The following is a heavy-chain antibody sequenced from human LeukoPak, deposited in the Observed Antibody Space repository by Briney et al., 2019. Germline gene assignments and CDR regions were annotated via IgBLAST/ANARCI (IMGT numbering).Heavy chain of an antibody. Sequence: SETLSLTCAVYGGSFSGYYWSWIRQPPGNGLEWIGEINHSGSTNYNPSLKSRVTISVDTSKNQFSLKLSSVTAADTAVYYCARAYYYGSGSYYIDYWGQGTLVTVSS. J-gene: IGHJ4*02. CDR1: GGSFSGYY. CDR3: ARAYYYGSGSYYIDY. V-gene: IGHV4-34*01. D-gene: IGHD3-10*01. CDR2: INHSGST.